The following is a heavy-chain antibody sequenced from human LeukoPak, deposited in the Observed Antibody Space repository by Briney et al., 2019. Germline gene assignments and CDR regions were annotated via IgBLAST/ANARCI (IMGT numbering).Heavy chain of an antibody. CDR2: IYYSGST. CDR3: AREGSGVAGNHFDY. Sequence: SETLSLTCTVSGGSIRSGSYYWSWIRQAAGKGLEWIGYIYYSGSTNYNPSLKSRVTISVDTSKNQFSLKLSSVTAADTAVYYCAREGSGVAGNHFDYWGQGTLVTVSS. CDR1: GGSIRSGSYY. V-gene: IGHV4-61*10. D-gene: IGHD6-19*01. J-gene: IGHJ4*02.